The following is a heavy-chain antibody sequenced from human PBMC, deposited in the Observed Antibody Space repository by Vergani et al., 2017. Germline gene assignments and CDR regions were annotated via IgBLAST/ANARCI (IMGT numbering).Heavy chain of an antibody. CDR2: IYHSGGA. Sequence: QLHLQESGPGLVKPSETLSPTCTVLGGSIPRSRYNWGWTRQPPGKGLGWIGNIYHSGGAYYNPSLTGRVTISVDTSKIQFSLEVTSVTAADTEIYFCARTESFILRYFHWALWGQGTLVTVSS. D-gene: IGHD3-9*01. V-gene: IGHV4-39*01. CDR1: GGSIPRSRYN. J-gene: IGHJ4*02. CDR3: ARTESFILRYFHWAL.